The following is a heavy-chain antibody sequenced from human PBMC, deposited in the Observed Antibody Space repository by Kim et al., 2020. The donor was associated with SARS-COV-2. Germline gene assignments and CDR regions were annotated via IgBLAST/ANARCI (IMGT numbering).Heavy chain of an antibody. V-gene: IGHV1-3*01. Sequence: KYSQKFQGRVTITRDTTTSTAYMELSSLRSEDTAVYYFAFSLGDYEAFDIWGQGTMVTVSS. J-gene: IGHJ3*02. CDR3: AFSLGDYEAFDI. D-gene: IGHD4-17*01.